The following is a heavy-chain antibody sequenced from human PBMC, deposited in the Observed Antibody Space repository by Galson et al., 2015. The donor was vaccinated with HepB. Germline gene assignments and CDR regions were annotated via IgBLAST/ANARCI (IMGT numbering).Heavy chain of an antibody. J-gene: IGHJ5*02. Sequence: SVKVSCKASGYTFTDYSIHWVRQAPGQRLEWMGWVNAGNGNTKYSRKFQGRVTLTRDTSASTVHMELSSLRSEDTAVYYCAGQLYGSGSYWGLSDPWGQGTLVTVSS. D-gene: IGHD3-10*01. CDR3: AGQLYGSGSYWGLSDP. CDR2: VNAGNGNT. CDR1: GYTFTDYS. V-gene: IGHV1-3*01.